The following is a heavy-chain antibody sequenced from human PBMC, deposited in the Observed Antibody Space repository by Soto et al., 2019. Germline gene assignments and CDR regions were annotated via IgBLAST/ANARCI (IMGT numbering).Heavy chain of an antibody. D-gene: IGHD3-3*01. J-gene: IGHJ5*02. CDR1: CGSVSGYY. CDR3: ATRITVFGLLIPPFDP. V-gene: IGHV4-34*01. Sequence: TSETLSLTCAFYCGSVSGYYWNWIRQPPGKGLEWIGEINHTGGTHYNPSLKSRVTMSVDTSKNQFSLRLSSVTAADTAIYYCATRITVFGLLIPPFDPWGQGTLVTVSS. CDR2: INHTGGT.